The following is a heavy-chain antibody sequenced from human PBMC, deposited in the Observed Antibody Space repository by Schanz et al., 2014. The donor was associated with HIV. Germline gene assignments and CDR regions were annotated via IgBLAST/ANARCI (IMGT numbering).Heavy chain of an antibody. CDR3: VRAPGYCAEALCASEARAY. J-gene: IGHJ4*02. Sequence: EAQLVESGGGLVQPGGSLRLSCAASGFTFSNYWMSWVRQAPGKGPECVANMNQDGSGKYYVDSVKGRFTISRDNAKNSLYLQMNSLRAEDTAVYYCVRAPGYCAEALCASEARAYWGQGTLVTVSS. V-gene: IGHV3-7*01. CDR2: MNQDGSGK. CDR1: GFTFSNYW. D-gene: IGHD2-8*02.